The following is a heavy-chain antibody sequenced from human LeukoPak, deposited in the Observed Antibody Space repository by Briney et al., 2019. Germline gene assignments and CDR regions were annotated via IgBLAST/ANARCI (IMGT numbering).Heavy chain of an antibody. J-gene: IGHJ4*02. CDR3: ATTTWTYGHLEY. V-gene: IGHV5-51*01. CDR2: IFPRDSDT. CDR1: RSAFSTQW. Sequence: GESLLISCKASRSAFSTQWIVWVRQMPGKGLEWMGIIFPRDSDTKYSPSFQGQVTISVDKSITTAYLQWSSLKTSDTAIYYCATTTWTYGHLEYWGQGTLVTVSS. D-gene: IGHD1-7*01.